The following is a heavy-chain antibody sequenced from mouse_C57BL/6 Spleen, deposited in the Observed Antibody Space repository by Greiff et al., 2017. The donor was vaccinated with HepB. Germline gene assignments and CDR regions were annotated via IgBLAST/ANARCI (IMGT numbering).Heavy chain of an antibody. D-gene: IGHD2-10*02. CDR3: ARRYGNLDYAMDY. Sequence: VQLKESGGGLVKPGGSLKLSCAASGFTFSDYGMHWVRQAPEKGLEWVAYISSGSSTIYYADTVKGRFTISRDNAKNTLFLQMTSLRSEDTAMYYCARRYGNLDYAMDYWGQGTSVTVSS. V-gene: IGHV5-17*01. J-gene: IGHJ4*01. CDR2: ISSGSSTI. CDR1: GFTFSDYG.